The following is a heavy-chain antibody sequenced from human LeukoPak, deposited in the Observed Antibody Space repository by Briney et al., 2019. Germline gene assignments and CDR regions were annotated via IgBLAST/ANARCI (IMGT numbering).Heavy chain of an antibody. CDR2: IDLSDSYT. CDR3: ARHDLEDSRGYGRGSLDY. V-gene: IGHV5-10-1*01. Sequence: GESLRISCKGSGYSFISYWISWVRQMPGKGLEWMGRIDLSDSYTNYSPSFQGHVTISADKSISTAHLQWSSLKASDTAIYYCARHDLEDSRGYGRGSLDYWGPGTLVTVSS. D-gene: IGHD3-22*01. CDR1: GYSFISYW. J-gene: IGHJ4*02.